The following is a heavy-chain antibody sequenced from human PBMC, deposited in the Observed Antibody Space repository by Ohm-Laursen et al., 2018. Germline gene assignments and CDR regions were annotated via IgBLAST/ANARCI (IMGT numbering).Heavy chain of an antibody. J-gene: IGHJ4*02. CDR3: AGGYQLPYY. D-gene: IGHD2-2*01. CDR2: ISYSGST. V-gene: IGHV4-31*01. CDR1: GGSISSSSYY. Sequence: SQTLSLTCTVSGGSISSSSYYWGWIRQPPGKGLEWIGYISYSGSTYYNPSLRSLVTISLDTSKNQFSLSLTSVMAADTAIYFCAGGYQLPYYWGQGSLVTVSS.